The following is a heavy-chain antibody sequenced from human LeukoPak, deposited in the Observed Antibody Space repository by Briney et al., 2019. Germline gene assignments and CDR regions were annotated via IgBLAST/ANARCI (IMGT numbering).Heavy chain of an antibody. D-gene: IGHD5-24*01. CDR2: ISSSSSYI. J-gene: IGHJ4*02. Sequence: PGGSLRLSCAASGFTFSSYSMNWVRQAPGKGLEWVSSISSSSSYIYYADSVKGRFTISRDNAKNSLYLQMNSLRAEDTAVYYCARGLPLPGGDGYNWGGDLRYWGQGTLVTVSS. CDR1: GFTFSSYS. V-gene: IGHV3-21*01. CDR3: ARGLPLPGGDGYNWGGDLRY.